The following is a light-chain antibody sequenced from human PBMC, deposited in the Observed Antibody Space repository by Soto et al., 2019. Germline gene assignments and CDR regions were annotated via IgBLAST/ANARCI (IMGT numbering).Light chain of an antibody. CDR1: QSISGS. CDR3: QQYNGYWT. Sequence: DIQMTQSPSTLSASVGDRVTITCRASQSISGSLAWYQQKPGKAPKLLIYEATNLKSGVPSRFSGSGSGTKYTLTISRLQPDDSASYYCQQYNGYWTFGQGTRVEIK. J-gene: IGKJ1*01. V-gene: IGKV1-5*03. CDR2: EAT.